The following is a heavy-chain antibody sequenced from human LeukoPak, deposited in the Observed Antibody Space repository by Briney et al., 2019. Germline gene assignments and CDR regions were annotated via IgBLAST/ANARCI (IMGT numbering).Heavy chain of an antibody. V-gene: IGHV1-69*05. D-gene: IGHD2-8*01. CDR2: VITIFGTA. J-gene: IGHJ6*03. CDR1: GGTFSSYT. CDR3: AIGAKYCTNGVCYQGAYYYYMDA. Sequence: SVKVSCKASGGTFSSYTISWVRHAPGQGLEWMGGVITIFGTANYAQTFQGRVTITTDESTSTAYMELSSLGSEDTAVYYCAIGAKYCTNGVCYQGAYYYYMDAWGKGTTVTVSS.